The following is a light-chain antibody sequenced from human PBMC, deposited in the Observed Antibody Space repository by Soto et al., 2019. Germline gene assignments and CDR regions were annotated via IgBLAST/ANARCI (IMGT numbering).Light chain of an antibody. J-gene: IGKJ3*01. CDR3: QHYYTTPFT. V-gene: IGKV4-1*01. CDR2: WAS. Sequence: DIVMTQSPDSLAVSLGERATINCKSSQSVLYSSNNKNYLAWFQQKPGQPPKLLFYWASTRESGVPDRFSGSGSGTDFTLTISSLQAEDVAVYYCQHYYTTPFTFGPGPKVDIK. CDR1: QSVLYSSNNKNY.